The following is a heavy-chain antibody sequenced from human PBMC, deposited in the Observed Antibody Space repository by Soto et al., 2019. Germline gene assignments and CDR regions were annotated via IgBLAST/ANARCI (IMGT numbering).Heavy chain of an antibody. CDR1: GFTFSNAW. D-gene: IGHD5-18*01. J-gene: IGHJ4*02. Sequence: GGSLRLSCAASGFTFSNAWMSWVHQAPGKGLEWVGRIKSKTDGGTTDYAAPVKGRFTISRDDSKDTLYLQMNSLKTEDTAVYYCTTDWGQLWLPFDYWGQGTLVTVSS. CDR2: IKSKTDGGTT. CDR3: TTDWGQLWLPFDY. V-gene: IGHV3-15*01.